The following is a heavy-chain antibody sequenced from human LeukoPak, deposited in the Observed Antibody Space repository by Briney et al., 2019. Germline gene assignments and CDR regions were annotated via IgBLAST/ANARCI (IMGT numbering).Heavy chain of an antibody. V-gene: IGHV1-69*13. CDR2: LIPIFGTA. CDR3: ARVGYYYDSSGYYLAY. CDR1: GCTFSSYA. D-gene: IGHD3-22*01. J-gene: IGHJ4*02. Sequence: ASLKLSCKASGCTFSSYAISWVRQDPGQGLEWMGGLIPIFGTANYAQKFQGRVTITADESTSTAYMELSSLRSEDTAVYYCARVGYYYDSSGYYLAYWGQGTLVTVSS.